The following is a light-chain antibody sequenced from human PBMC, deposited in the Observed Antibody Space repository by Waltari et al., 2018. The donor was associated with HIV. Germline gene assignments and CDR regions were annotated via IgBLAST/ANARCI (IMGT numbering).Light chain of an antibody. Sequence: QPPSVSAAPGQKVTISCSRSSSNIGNDYVSWYQHVPGAAPRLLIYDNSKRPSGIPDRFSGSESGTSATLAITGLQTGDEADYYCGTWDRTLGGGVFGGGTKLTVL. CDR3: GTWDRTLGGGV. CDR1: SSNIGNDY. CDR2: DNS. J-gene: IGLJ3*02. V-gene: IGLV1-51*01.